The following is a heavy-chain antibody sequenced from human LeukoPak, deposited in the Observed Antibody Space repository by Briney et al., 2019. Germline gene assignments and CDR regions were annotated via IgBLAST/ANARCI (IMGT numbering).Heavy chain of an antibody. CDR1: GLTVSSNS. CDR3: AKVRNYDGSGYITN. D-gene: IGHD3-22*01. Sequence: GGSLRLSCAASGLTVSSNSMSWVRQAPGKGLEWVSFIYSGGSTYYADSVKGRFTISRDNSKNTLYLQMNSLRADDTAVYYCAKVRNYDGSGYITNWGQGTLVTVSS. J-gene: IGHJ4*02. CDR2: IYSGGST. V-gene: IGHV3-53*01.